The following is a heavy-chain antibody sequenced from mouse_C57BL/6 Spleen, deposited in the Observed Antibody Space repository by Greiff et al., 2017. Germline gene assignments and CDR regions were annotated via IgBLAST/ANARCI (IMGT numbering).Heavy chain of an antibody. CDR1: GFTLTSYG. J-gene: IGHJ3*01. CDR2: IWGVGST. Sequence: QVQLQQSGPGLVAPSQSLSISCTVSGFTLTSYGVDWVRQSPGKGLEWLGVIWGVGSTNYYSAPKSSLSNSKDNAKRQIFLKMNSLQTDDTAVNYCASSAVGAPFAYWGQGTLVTVSA. D-gene: IGHD1-1*01. V-gene: IGHV2-6*01. CDR3: ASSAVGAPFAY.